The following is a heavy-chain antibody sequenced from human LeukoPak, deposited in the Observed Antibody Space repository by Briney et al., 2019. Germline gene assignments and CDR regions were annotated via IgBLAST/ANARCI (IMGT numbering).Heavy chain of an antibody. D-gene: IGHD6-19*01. CDR2: ISGSGVTM. CDR1: GFTFSSYE. J-gene: IGHJ4*02. CDR3: AREDIRLDYFDY. V-gene: IGHV3-48*03. Sequence: GGSLRLSCAASGFTFSSYEMNWVRQAPGRGLEWVSYISGSGVTMYYADSVKGRFTISRDEAKSSLYLQMNSLRAEDTAVYYCAREDIRLDYFDYWGQGTLVTVSS.